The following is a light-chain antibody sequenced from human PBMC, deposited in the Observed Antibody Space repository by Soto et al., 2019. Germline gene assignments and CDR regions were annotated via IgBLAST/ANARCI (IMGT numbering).Light chain of an antibody. V-gene: IGLV2-8*01. CDR1: SRDVGGYNY. J-gene: IGLJ1*01. Sequence: QSALTQPASVSGSPGQSITISCTGTSRDVGGYNYVSWYQQHPGKAPKLMIYEVSKRPSGVPDRFSGSKSGNTASLTVSGLQAEDEADYYCSSHAGSNNYVFGTGTKLTVL. CDR3: SSHAGSNNYV. CDR2: EVS.